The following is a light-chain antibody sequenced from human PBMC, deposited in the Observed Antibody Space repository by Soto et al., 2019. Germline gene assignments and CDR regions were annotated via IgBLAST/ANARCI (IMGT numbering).Light chain of an antibody. CDR2: AAS. V-gene: IGKV1-17*01. CDR1: QGIRND. CDR3: LQHNSDPFT. Sequence: DIQMTQSPSSLSASVGDRVTITCRARQGIRNDLTWYQQKLGKAPKRLITAASSLQSGVPSRFSGSGSGTEFTLTISSLQPEDLATYYCLQHNSDPFTGGGGTNVEIE. J-gene: IGKJ4*01.